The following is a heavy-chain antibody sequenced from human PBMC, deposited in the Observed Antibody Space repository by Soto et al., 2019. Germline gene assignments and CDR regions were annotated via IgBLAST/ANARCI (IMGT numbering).Heavy chain of an antibody. Sequence: GGSLRLSCAASGFTVSSNYMSWVRQAPGKGLEWVSVIYSGGSTYYADSVKGRFTISRDNSKNTLYLQMNSLRAEDTAVYYCASQYSSSSFVPYYYYYMDVWGKGTTVTVSS. CDR1: GFTVSSNY. V-gene: IGHV3-66*04. D-gene: IGHD6-6*01. CDR3: ASQYSSSSFVPYYYYYMDV. CDR2: IYSGGST. J-gene: IGHJ6*03.